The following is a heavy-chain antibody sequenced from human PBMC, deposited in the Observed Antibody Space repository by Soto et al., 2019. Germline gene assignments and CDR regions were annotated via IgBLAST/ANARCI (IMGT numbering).Heavy chain of an antibody. CDR1: GYSFSTYW. J-gene: IGHJ4*02. CDR2: IFPGDSNT. Sequence: EVQLVQSGTDVKKPGESLKISCKGYGYSFSTYWVAWVRQMPGKGLEWMGIIFPGDSNTVYSPSFQGQVTISADKSISTAYLQWSSLKASDTAMFYCVRLSAYDWRGYDFWGQGTQVTVSS. CDR3: VRLSAYDWRGYDF. D-gene: IGHD5-12*01. V-gene: IGHV5-51*01.